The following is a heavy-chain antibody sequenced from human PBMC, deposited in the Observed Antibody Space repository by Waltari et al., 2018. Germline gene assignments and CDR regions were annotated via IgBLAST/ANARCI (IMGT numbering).Heavy chain of an antibody. CDR3: AKGGSSSWDGFDI. J-gene: IGHJ3*02. Sequence: EVQVLESGGALVQPGGSLRLSCAASGFTFTSYAMTWVRQAPGKGLEWVSTISRGGDMSYYADSVKGRFTISRDNSKNTLYLQMNSLKAEDTALYYCAKGGSSSWDGFDIWGQGTMVTVSS. V-gene: IGHV3-23*01. CDR1: GFTFTSYA. CDR2: ISRGGDMS. D-gene: IGHD6-13*01.